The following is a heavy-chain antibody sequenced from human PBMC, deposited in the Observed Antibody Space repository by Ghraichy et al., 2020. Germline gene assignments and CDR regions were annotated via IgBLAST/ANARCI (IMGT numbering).Heavy chain of an antibody. J-gene: IGHJ4*02. Sequence: GGSLRLSCAASGFTFCHYAMSWVRQAPGKGLEWVSGISGSGGITYYADSVQGRFTISRDNSKNTLYLQMNSLRAEDTAIYNCAKAPQVDATLFDYWGQGTPVTVSS. CDR2: ISGSGGIT. CDR1: GFTFCHYA. CDR3: AKAPQVDATLFDY. D-gene: IGHD2-15*01. V-gene: IGHV3-23*01.